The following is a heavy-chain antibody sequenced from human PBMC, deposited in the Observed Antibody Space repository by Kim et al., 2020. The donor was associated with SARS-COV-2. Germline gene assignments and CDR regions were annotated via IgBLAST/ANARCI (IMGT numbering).Heavy chain of an antibody. V-gene: IGHV3-33*01. J-gene: IGHJ6*02. Sequence: GGSLRLSCAASGFTFSSYGMHWVRQAPGKGLEWVAVIWYDGSNKYYADSVKGRFTISRDNSKNTLYLQMNSLRAEDTAVYYCARDGQFPGMVRGVIPNYYYYGMDVWGQGTTVPVSS. CDR2: IWYDGSNK. CDR3: ARDGQFPGMVRGVIPNYYYYGMDV. D-gene: IGHD3-10*01. CDR1: GFTFSSYG.